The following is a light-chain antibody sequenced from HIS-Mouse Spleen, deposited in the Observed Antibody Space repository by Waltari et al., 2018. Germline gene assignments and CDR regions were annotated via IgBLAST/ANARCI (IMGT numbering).Light chain of an antibody. V-gene: IGLV3-10*01. CDR3: YSTDSSGNHRV. CDR2: EDS. CDR1: ALPKKY. Sequence: SHELTQPPSVSVSPAQTARITCSGDALPKKYAYWYQQKSGQAPVLVIYEDSKRPSGIPERFSGSSSGTMATLTISGAQVEDEADYYCYSTDSSGNHRVFGGGTKLTVL. J-gene: IGLJ2*01.